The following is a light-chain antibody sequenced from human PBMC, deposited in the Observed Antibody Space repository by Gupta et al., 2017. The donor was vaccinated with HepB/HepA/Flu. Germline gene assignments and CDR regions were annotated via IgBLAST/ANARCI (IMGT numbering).Light chain of an antibody. CDR2: LISEVSH. CDR1: SGHSTYA. Sequence: QLVLTHSPSASASLGASVKLTCTLSSGHSTYAIAWHQQQPEKGPRSLMKLISEVSHIKGDDIPDCFYGTSDGAARYIIISSLQPEEEAYYYCPNWGTGSLVFGGGTRVTVL. CDR3: PNWGTGSLV. J-gene: IGLJ3*02. V-gene: IGLV4-69*01.